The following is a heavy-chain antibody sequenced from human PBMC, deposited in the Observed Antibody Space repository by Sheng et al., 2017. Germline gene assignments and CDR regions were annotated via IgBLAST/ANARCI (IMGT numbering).Heavy chain of an antibody. J-gene: IGHJ4*02. Sequence: QVQLQESGPGLVKPSETLSLTCTVSGYSISSGYFWGWIRQPPGQGLEWIGNIFHSGSTYYNPSLKSRVTISVDTSKNQFSLKLSSVTTADTAVYYCAREGSYYRIDYWGQGTRGHRLL. CDR3: AREGSYYRIDY. V-gene: IGHV4-38-2*02. CDR1: GYSISSGYF. D-gene: IGHD3-10*01. CDR2: IFHSGST.